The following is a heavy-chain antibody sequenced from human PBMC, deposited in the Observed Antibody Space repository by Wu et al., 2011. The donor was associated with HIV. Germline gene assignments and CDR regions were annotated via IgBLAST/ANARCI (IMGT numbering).Heavy chain of an antibody. CDR1: GGTLNSYT. CDR3: ARVNFGGAFDI. J-gene: IGHJ3*02. Sequence: QVQLVQSRAEVKKPGSSVKVSCKTPGGTLNSYTITWVRQAPGQGLAWVGRIIPVYGTSDYAQKFQGRVTITADESTSTAYMELSSLTSEDTAIYFCARVNFGGAFDIWGQGTAVTVSS. D-gene: IGHD3-3*01. CDR2: IIPVYGTS. V-gene: IGHV1-69*15.